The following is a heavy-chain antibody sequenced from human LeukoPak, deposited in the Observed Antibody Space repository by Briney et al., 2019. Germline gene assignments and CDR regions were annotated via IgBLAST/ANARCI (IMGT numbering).Heavy chain of an antibody. CDR2: INPNSGGT. J-gene: IGHJ6*03. Sequence: ASVKVSCKASGYTFTGYYMHWVRQAPGQGLEWMGWINPNSGGTNYAQKFQGRVTMTRDASISTAYMELSRLRSDDTAVYYCATTLGAAAGTYYMDVWGKGTTVTVSS. D-gene: IGHD6-13*01. CDR1: GYTFTGYY. CDR3: ATTLGAAAGTYYMDV. V-gene: IGHV1-2*02.